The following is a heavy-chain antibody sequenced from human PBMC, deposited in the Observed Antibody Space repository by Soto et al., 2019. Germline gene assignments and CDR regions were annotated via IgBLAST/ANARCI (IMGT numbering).Heavy chain of an antibody. D-gene: IGHD6-13*01. V-gene: IGHV4-59*01. CDR1: GCSISSYY. CDR3: ARDVSFSSSWKQESGPLNWFDP. Sequence: SETLAITCTFSGCSISSYYWSWIRQPPGKGLEWIGYIYYSGSTNYNPSLKSRVTISVDTSKNQFSLKLSSVTDADTGVYYCARDVSFSSSWKQESGPLNWFDPWGQGTLVTVYS. CDR2: IYYSGST. J-gene: IGHJ5*02.